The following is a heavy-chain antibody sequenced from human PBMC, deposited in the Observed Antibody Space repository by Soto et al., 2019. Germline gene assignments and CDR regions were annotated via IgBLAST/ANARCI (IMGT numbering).Heavy chain of an antibody. J-gene: IGHJ5*02. CDR2: ISGSGGST. V-gene: IGHV3-23*01. CDR1: GFTSSSYA. CDR3: AKVLSKRPGYNWFDP. Sequence: EVQLLESGGGLVQPGGSLRLSCAASGFTSSSYAMSWVRQAPGKGLEWVSAISGSGGSTYYADSVKGRFTISRDNSKNTLYLQMNSLRAEDTAVYYCAKVLSKRPGYNWFDPWGQGTLVTVSS.